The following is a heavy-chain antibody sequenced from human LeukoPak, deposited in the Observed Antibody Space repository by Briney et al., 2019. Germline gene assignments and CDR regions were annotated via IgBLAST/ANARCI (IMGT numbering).Heavy chain of an antibody. CDR2: INPNSGGT. V-gene: IGHV1-2*02. CDR1: GYTFTGYY. D-gene: IGHD3-22*01. J-gene: IGHJ3*02. CDR3: ARVVDENPYYYDSSGPPISIAFDI. Sequence: ASVKVSCKASGYTFTGYYMHWVRQAPGQGLEWMGWINPNSGGTNYAQKFQGRVTMTRDTSISTAYMELSRLRSDDTAVYYCARVVDENPYYYDSSGPPISIAFDIWGQGTMVXXSS.